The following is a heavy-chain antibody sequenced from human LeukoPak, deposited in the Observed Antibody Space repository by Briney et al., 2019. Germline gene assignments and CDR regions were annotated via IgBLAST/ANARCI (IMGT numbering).Heavy chain of an antibody. D-gene: IGHD4-23*01. CDR3: AKDRTPNSSGMDV. CDR1: GFIFNNYA. V-gene: IGHV3-9*01. Sequence: GGSLRLSCAGSGFIFNNYAMHWVRQPPGKGLEWVSGISWNSGSIGYADSVKGRFTISRDNAKNSLYLQMNSLRAEDTALYYCAKDRTPNSSGMDVWGQGTTVTVSS. CDR2: ISWNSGSI. J-gene: IGHJ6*02.